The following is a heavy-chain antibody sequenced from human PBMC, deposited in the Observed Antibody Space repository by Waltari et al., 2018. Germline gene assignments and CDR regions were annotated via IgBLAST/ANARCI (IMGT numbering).Heavy chain of an antibody. D-gene: IGHD6-19*01. CDR2: IYHSGST. Sequence: QVQLPESGPGLVKPSETLSLPCAVSGYSSSSGSSWGWLRQPPGRGLEWIGSIYHSGSTYYNPSLKSRVTISVDTSKNQFSLKLSSVTAADTAVYYCARHREMAADAFDIWGQGTMVTVSS. CDR1: GYSSSSGSS. J-gene: IGHJ3*02. CDR3: ARHREMAADAFDI. V-gene: IGHV4-38-2*01.